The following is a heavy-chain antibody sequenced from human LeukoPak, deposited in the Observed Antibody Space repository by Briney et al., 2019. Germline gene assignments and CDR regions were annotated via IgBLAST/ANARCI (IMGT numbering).Heavy chain of an antibody. D-gene: IGHD2-2*01. CDR1: GYTFTGYY. Sequence: ASVKVSCKASGYTFTGYYMHWVRQDPRQGLQWMGWINPNTGGTDYAQKFQGRVTMTRDTSISTVYMELSSLRFDDTAVYYCARADSVPAGDYHYWYMDVWGKGTTVTVSS. J-gene: IGHJ6*03. CDR3: ARADSVPAGDYHYWYMDV. V-gene: IGHV1-2*02. CDR2: INPNTGGT.